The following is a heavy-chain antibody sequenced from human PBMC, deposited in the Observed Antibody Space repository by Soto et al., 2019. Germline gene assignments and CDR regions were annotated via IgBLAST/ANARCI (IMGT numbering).Heavy chain of an antibody. D-gene: IGHD3-3*01. CDR3: ARDFAYFDS. Sequence: SETLSLTCTVSGGSFKIGSYSWSWIRQPPGKGLEWIGYVYHTGRTSYNPSLKSRVSISMDTSKNQFSLNLDSVTAADTAVYFCARDFAYFDSWGQGTLVTVLL. CDR1: GGSFKIGSYS. CDR2: VYHTGRT. J-gene: IGHJ4*02. V-gene: IGHV4-61*01.